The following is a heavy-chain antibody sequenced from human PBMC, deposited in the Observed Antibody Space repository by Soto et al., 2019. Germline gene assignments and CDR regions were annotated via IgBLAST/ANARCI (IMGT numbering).Heavy chain of an antibody. J-gene: IGHJ4*02. D-gene: IGHD5-12*01. CDR2: IYYSGST. V-gene: IGHV4-39*01. CDR1: GGSISSSSYY. CDR3: ARVQVATIHVFDY. Sequence: TSETLSLTCTVAGGSISSSSYYWGWIRQPPGKGLEWIGSIYYSGSTYYNPSLKSRVTISVDTSKNQFSLKLSSVTAADTAVYYCARVQVATIHVFDYWGQGTLVTVSS.